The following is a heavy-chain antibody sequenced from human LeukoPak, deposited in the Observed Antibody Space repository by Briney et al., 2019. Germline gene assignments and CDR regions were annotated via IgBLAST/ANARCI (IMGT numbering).Heavy chain of an antibody. CDR3: AKDSGYSGYEGGFDY. D-gene: IGHD5-12*01. J-gene: IGHJ4*02. CDR1: GFTFDDYA. Sequence: PGRSLRLSCAASGFTFDDYAMHWVRQAPGKGLEWVSGISWNSGNIGYADSEKGRFTISRDNAKNSLYLQMNSLRAEDTALYYCAKDSGYSGYEGGFDYWGQGTLVTVSS. V-gene: IGHV3-9*01. CDR2: ISWNSGNI.